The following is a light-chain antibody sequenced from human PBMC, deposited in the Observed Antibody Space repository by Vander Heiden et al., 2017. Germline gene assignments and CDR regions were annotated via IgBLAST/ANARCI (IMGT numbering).Light chain of an antibody. CDR3: QQRSNWPPLT. CDR2: DAS. J-gene: IGKJ4*01. CDR1: QSVSSY. V-gene: IGKV3-11*01. Sequence: IVFTQSPATQSLSPGERATLSCRASQSVSSYLAWYQQKPGQAPRLLIYDASNRATGIPARFSGSGSGTDFTLTISSLEPEDFAVYYCQQRSNWPPLTFGGGTKVEIK.